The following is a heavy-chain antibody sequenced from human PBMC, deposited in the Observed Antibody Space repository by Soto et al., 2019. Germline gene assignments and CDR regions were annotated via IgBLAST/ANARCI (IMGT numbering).Heavy chain of an antibody. D-gene: IGHD2-15*01. CDR2: INPSGIST. J-gene: IGHJ4*02. CDR1: GYSFTNYY. Sequence: QVQLVQSGAEVKKPGASVKVSCKTSGYSFTNYYLHWVRQAPGQGLEWMGLINPSGISTSYAQKFQGRVTMTRDTSTSTGDMDLSSLRSEDTAVYCWARSDNVVVAASSPVYFDYWGQGTLVTVSS. CDR3: ARSDNVVVAASSPVYFDY. V-gene: IGHV1-46*01.